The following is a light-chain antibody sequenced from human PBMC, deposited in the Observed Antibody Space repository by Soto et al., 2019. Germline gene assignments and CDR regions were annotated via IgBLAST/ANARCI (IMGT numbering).Light chain of an antibody. Sequence: QPVLTQSPSASASLGDSVKLTCTLSSGHSRYAIAWHQQQPEKGPRYLMKVNSDGSHSKGDGIPDRFSGSSSGAERYLTISSLQSEDEADYYCQTWGTGIAVFGGGTQLTVL. J-gene: IGLJ7*01. CDR1: SGHSRYA. CDR3: QTWGTGIAV. CDR2: VNSDGSH. V-gene: IGLV4-69*01.